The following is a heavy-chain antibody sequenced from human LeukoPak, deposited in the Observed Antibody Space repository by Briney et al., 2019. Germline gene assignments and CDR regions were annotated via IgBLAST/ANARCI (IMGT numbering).Heavy chain of an antibody. V-gene: IGHV3-23*01. CDR2: ISGSGGST. J-gene: IGHJ4*02. CDR3: AREVGNFDY. Sequence: GSLRLSCTASGFTFSSYAMSWVRQAPGKGLEWVSIISGSGGSTFYADSVKGRFTISRDNSKNTLYLQMNSLRAEDTAVYYCAREVGNFDYWGQGTLVTVSS. CDR1: GFTFSSYA. D-gene: IGHD1-26*01.